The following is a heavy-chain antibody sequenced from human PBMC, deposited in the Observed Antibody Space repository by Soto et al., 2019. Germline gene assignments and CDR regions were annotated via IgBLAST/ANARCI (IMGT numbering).Heavy chain of an antibody. CDR1: GGSKSCRSYS. D-gene: IGHD3-10*01. CDR2: IYHSGST. Sequence: SLTCEDPGGSKSCRSYSSRWLRKNPGKGLEWIGYIYHSGSTYYNPSLKSRVTISVDRSKTQFSLKLSSVTAADTVVYYCVRQGFGALRGLVDVWGQGTTVTVSS. J-gene: IGHJ6*02. V-gene: IGHV4-30-2*01. CDR3: VRQGFGALRGLVDV.